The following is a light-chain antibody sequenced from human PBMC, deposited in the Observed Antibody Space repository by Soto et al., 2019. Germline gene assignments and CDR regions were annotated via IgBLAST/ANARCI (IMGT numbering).Light chain of an antibody. CDR1: QSVSSSY. Sequence: EIVLTQSPGTLSLSPGEIATLSFSASQSVSSSYLAWYQQKPGQTPRLLIYGASNRATGIPDRFSGRGFGTDFTLTISRLEPEDFAVYYCQHSGDFRWTFGLGTKVDIK. CDR2: GAS. V-gene: IGKV3-20*01. J-gene: IGKJ1*01. CDR3: QHSGDFRWT.